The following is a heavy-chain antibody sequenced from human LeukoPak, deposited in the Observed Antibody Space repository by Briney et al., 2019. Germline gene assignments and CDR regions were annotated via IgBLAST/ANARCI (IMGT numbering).Heavy chain of an antibody. CDR2: IDAGSGDT. CDR3: ARGSTSDWPLDH. CDR1: GYTFGDYA. D-gene: IGHD2-2*01. Sequence: GASVKVSCKASGYTFGDYAVHWLRQAPGQRFEWMGWIDAGSGDTRYSQKFQGRVTITRDTSASTAYIEVRRLRSEDTAMYYCARGSTSDWPLDHWGQETLVTISS. J-gene: IGHJ4*02. V-gene: IGHV1-3*01.